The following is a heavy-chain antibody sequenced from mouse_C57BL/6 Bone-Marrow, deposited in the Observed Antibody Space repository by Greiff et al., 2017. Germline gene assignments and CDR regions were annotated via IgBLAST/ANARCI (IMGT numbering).Heavy chain of an antibody. CDR3: ARIPIYYGSSPFDY. CDR2: IWTGGGT. D-gene: IGHD1-1*01. V-gene: IGHV2-9-1*01. CDR1: GFSLTSYA. J-gene: IGHJ2*01. Sequence: VQLVESGPGLVAPSQSLSITCTVSGFSLTSYAISWVRQPPGKGLELLGVIWTGGGTNYNSALKSRLSISKDNSKSQVFLKMNSLLTDDTARYYGARIPIYYGSSPFDYWGQGTTLTVSS.